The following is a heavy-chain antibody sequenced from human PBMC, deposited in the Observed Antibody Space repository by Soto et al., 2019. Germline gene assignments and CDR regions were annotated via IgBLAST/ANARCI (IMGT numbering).Heavy chain of an antibody. Sequence: EVQLVESGGGLVQPGGSLRLSCAASGFTFSSYSMNWVRQAPGKGLEWVSYISSSSSTIYYADSVKGRFTISRDNAKNSLYQQMNNLRADDTAVYYCARDLNLGSFDYWGQGTLVTVSS. CDR1: GFTFSSYS. V-gene: IGHV3-48*01. CDR2: ISSSSSTI. J-gene: IGHJ4*02. CDR3: ARDLNLGSFDY.